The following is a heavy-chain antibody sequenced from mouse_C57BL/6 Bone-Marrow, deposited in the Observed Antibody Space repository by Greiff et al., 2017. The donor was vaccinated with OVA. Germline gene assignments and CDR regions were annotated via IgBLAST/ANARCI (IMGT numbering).Heavy chain of an antibody. CDR2: IDPENGDT. V-gene: IGHV14-4*01. D-gene: IGHD6-5*01. CDR3: TSYCNCDY. Sequence: VQLQQSGAELVRPGASVKLSCTASGFNIKDDYMHWVKQRPEQGLEWIGWIDPENGDTEYASKFQGKATITADTSSTPAYLQLRSLTSEYSAVYYCTSYCNCDYWGQGTTLTVSS. J-gene: IGHJ2*01. CDR1: GFNIKDDY.